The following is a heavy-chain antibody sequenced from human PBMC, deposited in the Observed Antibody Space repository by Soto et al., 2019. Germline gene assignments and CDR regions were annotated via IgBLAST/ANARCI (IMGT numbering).Heavy chain of an antibody. CDR3: ARPLGATHAYDI. D-gene: IGHD1-26*01. J-gene: IGHJ3*02. Sequence: GGSLRLSCTVSGFSVSSNYMNWVRQAPGKGLAWVSVVYSDGATDYADSVKGRFTISTDNLKNTVYLQMNDLRAEDTALYYCARPLGATHAYDIWGQGTMVTAAS. V-gene: IGHV3-66*01. CDR2: VYSDGAT. CDR1: GFSVSSNY.